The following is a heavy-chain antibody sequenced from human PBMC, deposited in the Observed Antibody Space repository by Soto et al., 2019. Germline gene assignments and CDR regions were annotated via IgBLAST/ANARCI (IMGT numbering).Heavy chain of an antibody. CDR3: ARNDAACDI. CDR2: IYYNGAT. J-gene: IGHJ3*02. V-gene: IGHV4-59*01. Sequence: WTWIRQSPGKGLEWVGYIYYNGATSYNPSLKSRVTISRDTSKNQFSLKLTSVTAADTAVYYCARNDAACDIWGQGTMVSVSS.